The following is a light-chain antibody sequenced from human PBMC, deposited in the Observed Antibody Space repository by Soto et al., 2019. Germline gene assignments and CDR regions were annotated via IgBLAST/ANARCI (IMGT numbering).Light chain of an antibody. CDR1: SSDVVGYNY. Sequence: QSVLTQPASVSGSPGQSITISCTGTSSDVVGYNYVSWYQQHPGKAPKLMIYDVSNRPSGVSNRSSGSKSGNTASLTISGLQAEDEADYYCSSYTSSSTPLYVFGTGTKVTVL. J-gene: IGLJ1*01. CDR3: SSYTSSSTPLYV. CDR2: DVS. V-gene: IGLV2-14*01.